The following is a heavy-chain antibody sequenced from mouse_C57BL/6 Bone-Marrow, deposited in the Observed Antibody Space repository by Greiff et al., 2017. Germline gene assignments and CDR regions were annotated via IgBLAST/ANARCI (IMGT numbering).Heavy chain of an antibody. CDR3: ARYDYGSSYGSWFAY. V-gene: IGHV7-3*01. Sequence: EVKLVESGGGLVQPGGSLSLSCAASGFTFTDYYMSWVRQPPGKALEWLGFIRNKANGYTTEYSASVKGRFTISRDNSKSILYLQMNALRAEDSATYYCARYDYGSSYGSWFAYWGQGTLVTVSA. CDR1: GFTFTDYY. D-gene: IGHD1-1*01. CDR2: IRNKANGYTT. J-gene: IGHJ3*01.